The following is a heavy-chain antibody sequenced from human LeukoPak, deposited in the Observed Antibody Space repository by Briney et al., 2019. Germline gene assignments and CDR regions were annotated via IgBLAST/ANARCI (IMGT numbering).Heavy chain of an antibody. Sequence: GGSLRLSCAASGFTVSSNYMSWVRQAPGKGLEWASGIYTGGDTYYADSVKDRFTISRDNSKNTLYLQMNSLRAEDTAVYYCTKGLWAGVSAARDWGQGTLVTVSS. CDR3: TKGLWAGVSAARD. CDR2: IYTGGDT. CDR1: GFTVSSNY. J-gene: IGHJ4*02. V-gene: IGHV3-66*01. D-gene: IGHD3-10*01.